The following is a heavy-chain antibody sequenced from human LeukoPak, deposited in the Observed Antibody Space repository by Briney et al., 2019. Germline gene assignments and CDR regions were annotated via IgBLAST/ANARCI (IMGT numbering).Heavy chain of an antibody. J-gene: IGHJ4*02. V-gene: IGHV3-53*01. Sequence: GGSLRLSCAASGFTISRNYMSWVRQAQGRGLEWVSIIYINDTTYYADSVRGRFAISRDISKNTVYLQMNSLRAEDTAVYYCAKDVGEAGIFDYWGQGTLVTVSS. CDR1: GFTISRNY. D-gene: IGHD6-19*01. CDR3: AKDVGEAGIFDY. CDR2: IYINDTT.